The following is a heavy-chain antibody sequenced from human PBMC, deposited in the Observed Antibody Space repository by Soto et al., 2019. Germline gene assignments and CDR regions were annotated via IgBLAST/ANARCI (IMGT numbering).Heavy chain of an antibody. V-gene: IGHV3-30-3*01. CDR2: ISYDGSNK. CDR3: ARGVNYYDSSGPDY. Sequence: GALRLSCAASGFTFSSYAMHWVRQAPGKGLEWVAVISYDGSNKYYADSVKGRFTISRDNSKNTLYLQMNSLRAEDTAVYYCARGVNYYDSSGPDYWGQGTLVTVSS. CDR1: GFTFSSYA. D-gene: IGHD3-22*01. J-gene: IGHJ4*02.